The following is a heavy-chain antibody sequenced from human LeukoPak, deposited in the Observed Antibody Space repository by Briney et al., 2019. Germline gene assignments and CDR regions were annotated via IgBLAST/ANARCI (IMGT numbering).Heavy chain of an antibody. D-gene: IGHD1-26*01. V-gene: IGHV3-74*01. CDR2: INSDGSST. CDR3: ARDHGSYNDY. Sequence: PGGSLRHSCAASGVTFSGYWMHWVRQAPGKGLVWVSRINSDGSSTSYADSVKGRFTISRDNAKNTLYLQMSSLRAEDTAVYYCARDHGSYNDYWGQGTLVAVSS. CDR1: GVTFSGYW. J-gene: IGHJ4*02.